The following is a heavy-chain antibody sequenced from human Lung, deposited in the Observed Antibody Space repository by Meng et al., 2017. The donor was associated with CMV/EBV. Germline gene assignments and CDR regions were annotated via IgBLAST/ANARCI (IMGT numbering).Heavy chain of an antibody. D-gene: IGHD6-19*01. J-gene: IGHJ4*02. CDR3: ARVIAVAGTAPFDF. Sequence: ASVXVSXKTSGYTFTGYYIHWVRQAPGHGLEWMGRINPNTGVTNYAQKFQGRVSMTRDTSISTAYMELGRLRSDDTAIYYCARVIAVAGTAPFDFWGQGTXVTVDS. V-gene: IGHV1-2*06. CDR1: GYTFTGYY. CDR2: INPNTGVT.